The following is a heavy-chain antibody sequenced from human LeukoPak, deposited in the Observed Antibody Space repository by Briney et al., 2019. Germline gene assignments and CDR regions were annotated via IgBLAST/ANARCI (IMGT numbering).Heavy chain of an antibody. CDR1: GYSFTSYW. J-gene: IGHJ5*02. CDR3: ARHSIFGVVGFDP. V-gene: IGHV5-51*01. CDR2: IYPGDSDT. D-gene: IGHD3-3*01. Sequence: GESLKISCKGSGYSFTSYWIGWVRQMPGKGLEWMGIIYPGDSDTRYSPSFQGQVTISADKSISTAYLQWISLKASDTAMYYCARHSIFGVVGFDPWGQGTLVTVSS.